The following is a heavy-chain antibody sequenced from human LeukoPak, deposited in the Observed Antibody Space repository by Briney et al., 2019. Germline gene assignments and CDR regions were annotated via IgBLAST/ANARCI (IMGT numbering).Heavy chain of an antibody. CDR2: IFYSGST. D-gene: IGHD3-10*01. V-gene: IGHV4-59*01. CDR1: GGSISRYY. J-gene: IGHJ4*02. Sequence: PSETLSLTCTVSGGSISRYYWNWIRQPPGKGLEWIGYIFYSGSTNYNPSLKSRVTISVDTSKNQFSLKLSSVTAADTAVYYCAREGSPGSFPDWGQGTLVTVSS. CDR3: AREGSPGSFPD.